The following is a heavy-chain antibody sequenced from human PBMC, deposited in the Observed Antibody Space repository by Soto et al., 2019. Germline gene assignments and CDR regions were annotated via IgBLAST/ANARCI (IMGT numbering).Heavy chain of an antibody. J-gene: IGHJ6*02. D-gene: IGHD2-21*02. CDR1: GGSISSYY. CDR2: IYTSGST. V-gene: IGHV4-4*07. CDR3: ARDWVVTAIPGDYYYGMDV. Sequence: SETLSLTCTVSGGSISSYYWSWIRQPAGKGLEWIGRIYTSGSTNYNPSLKSRVTMSVDTSKNQFSLKLSSVTAADTAVYYCARDWVVTAIPGDYYYGMDVWGQGTTVTVYS.